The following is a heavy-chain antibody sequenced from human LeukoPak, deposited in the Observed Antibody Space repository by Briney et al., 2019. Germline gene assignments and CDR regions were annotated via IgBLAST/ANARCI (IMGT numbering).Heavy chain of an antibody. J-gene: IGHJ4*02. D-gene: IGHD5-18*01. CDR2: IVNSGGRT. CDR1: VFTFSNYA. V-gene: IGHV3-23*01. Sequence: QSGGSLRLSCVASVFTFSNYAMSWVRHAPGEGVEWGSGIVNSGGRTYYADSVKVRLTISRDNSKKTVYLQMSSLRGDDTAVYYCAKDRAGYSYGMFDSWGQGTLVTVSS. CDR3: AKDRAGYSYGMFDS.